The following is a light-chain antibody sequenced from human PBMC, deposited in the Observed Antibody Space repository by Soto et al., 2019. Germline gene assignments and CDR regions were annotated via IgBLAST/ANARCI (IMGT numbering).Light chain of an antibody. J-gene: IGKJ2*01. CDR1: PSIGSY. Sequence: DVKLTQSPSSLYASVGDTVTITCRASPSIGSYLNWYQHKPGSAPELLVFAADTLKSEVPSRFSGSGFNREFTLTVTSLQPGDFATDYCQQNYHVPYTCRHGTRLE. CDR3: QQNYHVPYT. V-gene: IGKV1-39*01. CDR2: AAD.